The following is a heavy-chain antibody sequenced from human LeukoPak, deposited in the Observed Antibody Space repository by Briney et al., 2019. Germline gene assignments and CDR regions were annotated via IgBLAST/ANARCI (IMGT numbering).Heavy chain of an antibody. CDR1: GGTFSSYA. CDR3: ARVPRRKYYDFWSGYYPWVPHFDY. Sequence: GASVKVSCKASGGTFSSYAISWVRQAPGQGLEWMGGIIPIFGTANYAQKFQGRVTITADKSTSTAYMELSSLRSEDTAVYYCARVPRRKYYDFWSGYYPWVPHFDYWGQGTLVTVSS. CDR2: IIPIFGTA. J-gene: IGHJ4*02. V-gene: IGHV1-69*06. D-gene: IGHD3-3*01.